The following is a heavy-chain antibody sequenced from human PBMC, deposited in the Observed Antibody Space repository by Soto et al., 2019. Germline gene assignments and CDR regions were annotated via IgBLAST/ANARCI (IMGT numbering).Heavy chain of an antibody. CDR2: AYYRSRWHY. J-gene: IGHJ4*02. CDR3: ARDPPDFNSGFDS. Sequence: RAQTLSLTCAICGDSVSNNGATWNWIRQSPSRGLEWLGRAYYRSRWHYDYATSVRSRITINPDTSKNQFSLQLSSVTPEDTAVYYCARDPPDFNSGFDSWGQGSLVTVSS. CDR1: GDSVSNNGAT. V-gene: IGHV6-1*01. D-gene: IGHD1-26*01.